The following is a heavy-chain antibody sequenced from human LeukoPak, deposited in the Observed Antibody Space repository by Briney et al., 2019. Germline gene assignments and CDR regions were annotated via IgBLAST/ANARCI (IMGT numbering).Heavy chain of an antibody. J-gene: IGHJ3*02. CDR2: IYYSGST. D-gene: IGHD6-19*01. V-gene: IGHV4-59*08. CDR1: GGSTSSYY. CDR3: ARHGEQWLVSDDDAFDI. Sequence: SETLSLTCTVSGGSTSSYYWSWIRQPPGKGLEWIGYIYYSGSTNYNPSLKSRVTISVDTSKNQFSLKLSSVTAADTAVYYCARHGEQWLVSDDDAFDIWGQGTMVTVSS.